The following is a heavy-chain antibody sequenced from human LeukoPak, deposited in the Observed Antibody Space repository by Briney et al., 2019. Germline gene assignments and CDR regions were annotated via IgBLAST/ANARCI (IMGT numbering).Heavy chain of an antibody. D-gene: IGHD3-10*01. CDR1: GYSISSGYY. Sequence: SETLSLTCTVSGYSISSGYYWGWIRQPPGKGLEWIGEIYQSGSTNYNPSLKSRVTISVDTSKNQFSLKLSSVTAADTAVYYCASRPILLWFGELLFDYWGQGTLVTVSS. J-gene: IGHJ4*02. V-gene: IGHV4-38-2*02. CDR2: IYQSGST. CDR3: ASRPILLWFGELLFDY.